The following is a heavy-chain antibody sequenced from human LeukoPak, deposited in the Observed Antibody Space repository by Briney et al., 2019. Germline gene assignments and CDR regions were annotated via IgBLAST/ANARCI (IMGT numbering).Heavy chain of an antibody. CDR1: GFSFSSYF. CDR3: ARDTTTYCSSTSCYRKVSWFDP. CDR2: IKQDGSEK. D-gene: IGHD2-2*01. V-gene: IGHV3-7*01. Sequence: GGSLRLSCAASGFSFSSYFMTWVRQAPRKGLEWVANIKQDGSEKYYVDSVKGRFTISRDNANNSLYLQMNSLRAEDTAVYYCARDTTTYCSSTSCYRKVSWFDPWGQGTLVTVSS. J-gene: IGHJ5*02.